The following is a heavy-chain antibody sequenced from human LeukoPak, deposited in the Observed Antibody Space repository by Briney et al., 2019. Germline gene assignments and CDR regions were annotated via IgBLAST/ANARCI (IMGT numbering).Heavy chain of an antibody. CDR1: GYTFSDYY. CDR3: ERDISRMAGLYYFDA. CDR2: VHPRTGGT. D-gene: IGHD3/OR15-3a*01. J-gene: IGHJ4*02. V-gene: IGHV1-2*02. Sequence: GDSVKVSCKASGYTFSDYYMHWVRQAPGQGLEWMGWVHPRTGGTKSAQKFQDRVTMPLHTSITTAYMELRSLLTDHTAVYYCERDISRMAGLYYFDAWGQGTLVTVSS.